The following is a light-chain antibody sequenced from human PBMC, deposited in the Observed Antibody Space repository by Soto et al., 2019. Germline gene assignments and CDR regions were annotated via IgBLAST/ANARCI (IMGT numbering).Light chain of an antibody. CDR2: DVS. J-gene: IGLJ1*01. CDR3: SSYSRSSSV. CDR1: NSDVAVYNY. V-gene: IGLV2-14*03. Sequence: QSALTQPASVSGSPGQSITISCTGTNSDVAVYNYVSWYQHHPGKAPKLMIYDVSNRPSGVSNRFSGSKSGNTASLTISGLQAEDEADDYCSSYSRSSSVFGTGTKLTVL.